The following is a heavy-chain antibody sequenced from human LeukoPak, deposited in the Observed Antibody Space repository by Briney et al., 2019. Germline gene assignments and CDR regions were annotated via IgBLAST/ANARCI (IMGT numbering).Heavy chain of an antibody. J-gene: IGHJ4*02. CDR2: FYHSGST. V-gene: IGHV4-4*02. Sequence: PSETLSLTCAVSGGSISSSNWWSWVRQPPGKGLEWIGEFYHSGSTNYNPSLKSRVTISVDTSKNQFSLKLSSVTAADTAVYYCARNEALRYFDWSYHFDYWGQGTLVTVSS. CDR1: GGSISSSNW. CDR3: ARNEALRYFDWSYHFDY. D-gene: IGHD3-9*01.